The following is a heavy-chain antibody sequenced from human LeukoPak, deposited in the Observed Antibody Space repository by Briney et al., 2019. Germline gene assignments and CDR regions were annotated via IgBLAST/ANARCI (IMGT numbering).Heavy chain of an antibody. CDR2: SSAYNCNT. V-gene: IGHV1-18*01. CDR1: GYTFTSYG. CDR3: ARGSGYSSSWGYYYYYYMDV. J-gene: IGHJ6*03. D-gene: IGHD6-13*01. Sequence: GASVKVSCKASGYTFTSYGISWVRQAPGQGLEWMGWSSAYNCNTNYSQKLQVRVTMTTDTSTSTAYMELRSLRSDDTAVYYCARGSGYSSSWGYYYYYYMDVWGKGTTVTVSS.